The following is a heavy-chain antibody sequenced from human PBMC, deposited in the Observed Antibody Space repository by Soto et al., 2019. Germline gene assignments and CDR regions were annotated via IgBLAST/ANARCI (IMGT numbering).Heavy chain of an antibody. D-gene: IGHD3-10*01. V-gene: IGHV1-18*04. CDR3: AGMVRGSKIDYYYYMDV. Sequence: QVELVQSGVEVKKPGASVKVSCKASGYTFTNHGLSWVRQAPGQGLEWMGWSSASNGDTNDAQKFLGRGTVTTDTSTSTGYMELRSLKSEDTAVYYCAGMVRGSKIDYYYYMDVWGKGTTVIVSS. CDR2: SSASNGDT. J-gene: IGHJ6*03. CDR1: GYTFTNHG.